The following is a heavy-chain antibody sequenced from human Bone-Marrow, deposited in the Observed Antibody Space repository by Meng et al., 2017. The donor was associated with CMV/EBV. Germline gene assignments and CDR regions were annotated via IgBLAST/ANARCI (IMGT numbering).Heavy chain of an antibody. CDR2: INSDGSST. CDR3: ASFGPSSGWFRGPYYFDY. V-gene: IGHV3-74*01. Sequence: GESLKISCAASGFTFSSYWMHWVRQAPGKGLVWVSRINSDGSSTSYADSVKGRFTISRDNAKNTLYLQMNSLRAEDTAVYYCASFGPSSGWFRGPYYFDYWGQGTLVTVS. D-gene: IGHD6-19*01. CDR1: GFTFSSYW. J-gene: IGHJ4*02.